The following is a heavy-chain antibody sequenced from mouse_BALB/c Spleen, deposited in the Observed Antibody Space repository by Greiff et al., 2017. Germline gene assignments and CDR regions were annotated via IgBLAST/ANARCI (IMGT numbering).Heavy chain of an antibody. V-gene: IGHV1S81*02. J-gene: IGHJ4*01. CDR3: TRKGGDY. Sequence: QVQLQQPGAELVKPGASVKLSCKASGYTFTSYYMYWVKQRPGQGLEWIGGINPSNAGTNFNEKFKSKATLTVDKSSSTAYMQLSSLTSEDSAVYYCTRKGGDYWGQGTSVTVSS. CDR1: GYTFTSYY. CDR2: INPSNAGT.